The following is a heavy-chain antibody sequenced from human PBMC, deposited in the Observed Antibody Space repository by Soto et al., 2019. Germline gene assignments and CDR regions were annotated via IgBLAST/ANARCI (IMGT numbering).Heavy chain of an antibody. CDR1: GGSISSYY. CDR2: IYYSGST. J-gene: IGHJ6*02. CDR3: ARLKMITFGGVIVGAFYYYGMDV. Sequence: SETLSLTCTVSGGSISSYYWSWIRQPPGKGLEWIGYIYYSGSTNYNPSLKSRVTISVDTSKNQFSLKLSSVTAADTAVHYCARLKMITFGGVIVGAFYYYGMDVWGQGTTVTVSS. D-gene: IGHD3-16*02. V-gene: IGHV4-59*01.